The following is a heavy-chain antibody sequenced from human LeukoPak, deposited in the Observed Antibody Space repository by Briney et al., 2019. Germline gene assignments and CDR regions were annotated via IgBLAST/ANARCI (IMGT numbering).Heavy chain of an antibody. J-gene: IGHJ4*02. Sequence: ASVKVSCKASGGTFSSYAISWVRQAPGQGLEWMGGIIPIFGTANYAQKFQGRVTITADESTSTAYMELSSLRSEDTAVYYCATDSSSGWPVYSYWGQGTLVTVSS. CDR3: ATDSSSGWPVYSY. CDR2: IIPIFGTA. CDR1: GGTFSSYA. V-gene: IGHV1-69*13. D-gene: IGHD6-19*01.